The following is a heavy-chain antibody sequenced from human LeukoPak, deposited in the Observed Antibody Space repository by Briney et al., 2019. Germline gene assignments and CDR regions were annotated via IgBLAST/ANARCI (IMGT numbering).Heavy chain of an antibody. CDR2: ISSSGSTI. V-gene: IGHV3-11*01. CDR3: ARDARSPTYYDFWSGYLFDY. D-gene: IGHD3-3*01. J-gene: IGHJ4*02. Sequence: PGGSLRLSCAASGFAFSDYYMSWIRQAPGKGLEWVSYISSSGSTIYYADSVKGRFTISRDNAKNSLYLQMNSLRAEDTAVYYCARDARSPTYYDFWSGYLFDYWGQGTLVTVSS. CDR1: GFAFSDYY.